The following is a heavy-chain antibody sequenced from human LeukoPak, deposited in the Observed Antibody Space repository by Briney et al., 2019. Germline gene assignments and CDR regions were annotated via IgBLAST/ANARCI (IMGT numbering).Heavy chain of an antibody. CDR1: GYILTNYW. D-gene: IGHD4-23*01. CDR2: IDPSDSYT. V-gene: IGHV5-10-1*01. J-gene: IGHJ4*02. Sequence: KHGASLQISCKDSGYILTNYWISWVRQMPGKGLEWMARIDPSDSYTNYSPSFEGHVTMSADKSISTAYLQWSSLKASDTAMYYCARGIRWLDYWGQGTLVSVSA. CDR3: ARGIRWLDY.